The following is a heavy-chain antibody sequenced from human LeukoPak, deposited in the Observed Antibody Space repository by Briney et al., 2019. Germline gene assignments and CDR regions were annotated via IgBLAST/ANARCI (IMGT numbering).Heavy chain of an antibody. D-gene: IGHD7-27*01. V-gene: IGHV1-69*05. CDR3: ARDGESYMDV. CDR1: GGTFSSYA. CDR2: IIPIFGTA. J-gene: IGHJ6*03. Sequence: ASVKVSCKASGGTFSSYAISWVRQAPGQGLEWMGGIIPIFGTAIYAQKFQGRVTITTDESTSTAYMELSSLRSEDTAVYYCARDGESYMDVWGKGTTVTVSS.